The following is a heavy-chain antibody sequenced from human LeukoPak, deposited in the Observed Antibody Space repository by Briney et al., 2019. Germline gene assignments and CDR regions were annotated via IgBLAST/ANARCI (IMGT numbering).Heavy chain of an antibody. CDR2: IKPDGSQT. Sequence: GGSLRLSCVASGFSFGSYGMNWVHQAPGKGLEWVANIKPDGSQTYYGDSVKSRFSISRDNAKKLLFLQMNSLRAEDTAVYYCVRDGPAFLDFDYWGQGTLVTVSS. V-gene: IGHV3-7*01. CDR1: GFSFGSYG. J-gene: IGHJ4*02. D-gene: IGHD2-2*01. CDR3: VRDGPAFLDFDY.